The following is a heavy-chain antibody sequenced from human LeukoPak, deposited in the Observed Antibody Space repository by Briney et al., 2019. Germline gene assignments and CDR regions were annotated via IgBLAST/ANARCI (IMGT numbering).Heavy chain of an antibody. CDR3: ARVPLFAGSYPRRPMDV. D-gene: IGHD3-10*01. Sequence: PGGSLRLSCAASGFTFSSYSMNWVRQAPGKGLEWVSSISSSSSYIYYADSMKGRFTISRDNSKNTLYLQMNSLRAEDTAVYYCARVPLFAGSYPRRPMDVWGKGTTVTISS. CDR2: ISSSSSYI. J-gene: IGHJ6*03. V-gene: IGHV3-21*04. CDR1: GFTFSSYS.